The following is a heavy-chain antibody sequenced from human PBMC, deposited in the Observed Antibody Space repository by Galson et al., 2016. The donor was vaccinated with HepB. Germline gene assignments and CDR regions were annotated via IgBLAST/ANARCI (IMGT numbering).Heavy chain of an antibody. J-gene: IGHJ2*01. Sequence: SVKVSCKASGDTFNTYGFNWVRQAPGQGLEWIAGIIPLYGTINYAQKFQGRITLSADESTGTVYMDLTSLRSDDTAVYYCARDRVPYGDGTGLCDFDLWGRGTRIGVSS. CDR3: ARDRVPYGDGTGLCDFDL. D-gene: IGHD4-17*01. CDR2: IIPLYGTI. V-gene: IGHV1-69*13. CDR1: GDTFNTYG.